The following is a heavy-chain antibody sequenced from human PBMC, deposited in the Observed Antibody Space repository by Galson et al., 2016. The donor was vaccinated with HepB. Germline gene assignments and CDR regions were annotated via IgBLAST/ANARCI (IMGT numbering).Heavy chain of an antibody. J-gene: IGHJ3*02. CDR2: VGTGHFT. CDR3: AREGYSSGHCGAFDI. Sequence: SLRLSCAGAGFTFGDHYIHWIRQVPGKGLEWVSTVGTGHFTHYADSVKGRFIVSRDNSENTLYLQMNSLRADDTALYFCAREGYSSGHCGAFDIWGRGTVVAVSS. CDR1: GFTFGDHY. D-gene: IGHD6-19*01. V-gene: IGHV3-69-1*01.